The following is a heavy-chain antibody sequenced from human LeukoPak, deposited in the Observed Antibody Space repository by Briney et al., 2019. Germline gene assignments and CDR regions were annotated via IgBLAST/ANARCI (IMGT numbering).Heavy chain of an antibody. V-gene: IGHV3-20*04. CDR2: INWNGGRI. D-gene: IGHD3/OR15-3a*01. CDR3: ARGSGYKYDFTGRERTKSRLDY. Sequence: GGSLRLSCAASGFTFDDYGMSWVRQVQGKGLEWVSGINWNGGRIGYADSVKGRFTISRDNAKNSLYLQMNSLRAEDTAMYYCARGSGYKYDFTGRERTKSRLDYWGQGTLVTVSS. J-gene: IGHJ4*02. CDR1: GFTFDDYG.